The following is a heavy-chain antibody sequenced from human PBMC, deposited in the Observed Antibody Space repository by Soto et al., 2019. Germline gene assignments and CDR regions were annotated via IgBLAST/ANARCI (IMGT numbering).Heavy chain of an antibody. CDR3: ARDTISLRAFDP. CDR1: GGTFSSYA. CDR2: IIPIFGTA. J-gene: IGHJ5*02. V-gene: IGHV1-69*13. Sequence: SVKVSCKXSGGTFSSYAISWVRQAPGQGLEWMGGIIPIFGTANYAQKFQGRVTITADESTSTAYMELSSLRSEDTAVYYCARDTISLRAFDPWGQGTLVTVSS. D-gene: IGHD4-17*01.